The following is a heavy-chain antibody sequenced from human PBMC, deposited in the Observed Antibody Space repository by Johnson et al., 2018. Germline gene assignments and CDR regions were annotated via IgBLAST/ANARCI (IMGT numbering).Heavy chain of an antibody. CDR1: GGSISSYY. CDR2: IYYSGST. D-gene: IGHD6-19*01. CDR3: AREGGSSSGWTRYYYYYMDV. J-gene: IGHJ6*03. Sequence: QVQLQESGPGLVKPSETLSLTCTVSGGSISSYYWSWIRQPPGKGLEWIGYIYYSGSTNYNPSLKSRVTISVDPSKNQFSLKLRSVPAADTAVYYCAREGGSSSGWTRYYYYYMDVWGKGTTVTVSS. V-gene: IGHV4-59*01.